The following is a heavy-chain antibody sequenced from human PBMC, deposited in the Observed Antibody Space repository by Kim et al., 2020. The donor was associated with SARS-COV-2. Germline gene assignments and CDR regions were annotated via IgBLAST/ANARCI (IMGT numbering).Heavy chain of an antibody. CDR2: ISYDVRNK. V-gene: IGHV3-30-3*01. J-gene: IGHJ6*02. D-gene: IGHD3-10*01. Sequence: GSLRLSCAASGLSFDDSAMNWVRQPPGKGLEWVAVISYDVRNKDYADSVKGRFTISRDNSKRTLYLQMNSLRVEDTAVYYCARGNYYESVSLSDYYNGMDVWGQGTTVTVSS. CDR1: GLSFDDSA. CDR3: ARGNYYESVSLSDYYNGMDV.